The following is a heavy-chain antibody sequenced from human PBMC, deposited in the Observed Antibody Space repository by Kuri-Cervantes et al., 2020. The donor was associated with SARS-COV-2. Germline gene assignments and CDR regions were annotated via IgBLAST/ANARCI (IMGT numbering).Heavy chain of an antibody. CDR1: GYTFTSYY. Sequence: ASVKVSCKASGYTFTSYYMHWVRQAPGQGLEWMGIINPSGGSTSYAQKFQGRVTMTRDTSTSTVYMELSSLRSEDTAVYYCARTGLPGWYYYYGMDVWGQGTTVTVSS. D-gene: IGHD2-15*01. CDR2: INPSGGST. CDR3: ARTGLPGWYYYYGMDV. J-gene: IGHJ6*02. V-gene: IGHV1-46*01.